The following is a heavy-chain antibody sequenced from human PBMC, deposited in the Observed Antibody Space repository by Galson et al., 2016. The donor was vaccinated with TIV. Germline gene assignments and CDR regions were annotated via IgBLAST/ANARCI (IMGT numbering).Heavy chain of an antibody. CDR3: GRVGPFQFDSSGFTAN. CDR2: IDPSGGGT. Sequence: SVKVSCKASGYTFTTYYIHWVRQAPGQGLEWMGVIDPSGGGTTYAQKFQARVTMTRDTSTSTVYMGLSSLKSEDTAVYFCGRVGPFQFDSSGFTANWGQGTLVTVSA. J-gene: IGHJ4*02. V-gene: IGHV1-46*01. CDR1: GYTFTTYY. D-gene: IGHD3-22*01.